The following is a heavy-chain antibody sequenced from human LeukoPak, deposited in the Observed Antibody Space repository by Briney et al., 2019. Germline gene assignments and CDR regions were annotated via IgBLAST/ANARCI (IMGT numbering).Heavy chain of an antibody. Sequence: ASVKVSCKVSGYTLTELSMHWVRQAPGKGLEWMGGFDPEDGETIYAQKFQGRVTMTEDTSTDTAYMELSSLRSEDTAVYYCASVPGGVEPFPFDYWGQGTLVTVSS. J-gene: IGHJ4*02. V-gene: IGHV1-24*01. CDR3: ASVPGGVEPFPFDY. CDR1: GYTLTELS. CDR2: FDPEDGET. D-gene: IGHD3-16*01.